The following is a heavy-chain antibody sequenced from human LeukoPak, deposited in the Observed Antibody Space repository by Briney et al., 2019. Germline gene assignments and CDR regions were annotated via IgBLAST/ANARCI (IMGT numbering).Heavy chain of an antibody. CDR1: CGSISSSSYF. V-gene: IGHV4-39*07. J-gene: IGHJ5*02. Sequence: SETLSLTCTVSCGSISSSSYFWAWIRQPPGKGLEWIGSIYYSGSTYYNPSLKSRVTISVDTSKNQFSLKLSSVTAADTAVYYCARGVSARFDPWGQGTLVTVSS. CDR2: IYYSGST. CDR3: ARGVSARFDP.